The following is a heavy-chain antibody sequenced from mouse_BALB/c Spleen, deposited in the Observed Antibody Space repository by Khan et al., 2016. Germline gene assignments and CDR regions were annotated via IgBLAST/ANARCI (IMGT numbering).Heavy chain of an antibody. D-gene: IGHD2-4*01. CDR1: GFNIKDTY. CDR2: IDPANDNT. CDR3: ARSYYDSWFVY. J-gene: IGHJ3*01. Sequence: MQLEESGAELVKPGASVKLSCTASGFNIKDTYMHWMIQRPEQGLEWIGRIDPANDNTKYDPQFQGKATITADTSTNTAYLQLSSLSSEDTAVYYCARSYYDSWFVYWGQGTLVTVSA. V-gene: IGHV14-3*02.